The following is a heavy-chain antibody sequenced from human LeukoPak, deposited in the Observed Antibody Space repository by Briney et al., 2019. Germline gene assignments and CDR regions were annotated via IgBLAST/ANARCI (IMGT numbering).Heavy chain of an antibody. D-gene: IGHD3-22*01. CDR1: GCSFTNYD. J-gene: IGHJ5*02. CDR2: MKPNSGDT. V-gene: IGHV1-8*03. CDR3: ARCDYDTTINPNWFDP. Sequence: ASVKVSCKASGCSFTNYDINWVRQAPGQGLEWMGWMKPNSGDTGYAQKFQGRVTFSRNTSISTAYMELTNLRSEDTAVYYCARCDYDTTINPNWFDPWGQGTLVTVSS.